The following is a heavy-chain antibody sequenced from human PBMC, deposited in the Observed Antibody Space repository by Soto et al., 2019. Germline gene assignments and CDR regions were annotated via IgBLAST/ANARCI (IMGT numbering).Heavy chain of an antibody. CDR3: AKRQESLDY. V-gene: IGHV3-23*01. J-gene: IGHJ4*02. Sequence: EVQLLESGGGLVQPGGSLRLSCAASGFTFSSYAISWLRQAPGKGLECVSAISGSGGSTYYADSVKGRFTIYRDNAKYTMYLEMNSLRAEHTGVYCCAKRQESLDYWGQGHLVTVA. CDR1: GFTFSSYA. D-gene: IGHD3-10*01. CDR2: ISGSGGST.